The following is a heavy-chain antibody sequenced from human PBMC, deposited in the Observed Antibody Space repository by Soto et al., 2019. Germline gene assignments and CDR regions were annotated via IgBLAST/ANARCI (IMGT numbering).Heavy chain of an antibody. D-gene: IGHD3-3*01. V-gene: IGHV3-23*01. CDR1: AFTFSSYA. J-gene: IGHJ3*01. CDR2: ISGSGGST. Sequence: EESLRLSCAASAFTFSSYAMSLVRQAPGKGLEWVSAISGSGGSTYYADSVKGRFTISRDNSKNTLYLQMNSLRAEDTAVYYCAKVLRNYDFWSQIFYFWGRGT. CDR3: AKVLRNYDFWSQIFYF.